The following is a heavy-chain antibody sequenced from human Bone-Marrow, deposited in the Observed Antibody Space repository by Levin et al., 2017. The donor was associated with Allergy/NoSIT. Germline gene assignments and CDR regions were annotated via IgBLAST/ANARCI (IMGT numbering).Heavy chain of an antibody. V-gene: IGHV3-33*01. CDR1: GFTFSAFG. Sequence: GESLKISCAASGFTFSAFGMHWVRQPPGRGLEWVAVISYDGGHTFYADSVKGRFTISRDNSKNTHYLQMNSLRAEDTAVYYCTRDRGEWGQFYFDYWGQGILVTVSS. CDR3: TRDRGEWGQFYFDY. D-gene: IGHD1-26*01. J-gene: IGHJ4*02. CDR2: ISYDGGHT.